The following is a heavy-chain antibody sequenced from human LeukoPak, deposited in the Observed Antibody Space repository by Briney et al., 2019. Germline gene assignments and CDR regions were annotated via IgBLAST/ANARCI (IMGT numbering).Heavy chain of an antibody. D-gene: IGHD3-10*01. V-gene: IGHV3-30-3*01. CDR3: AKDPLWGG. J-gene: IGHJ3*01. CDR2: ISNDGTTE. CDR1: GFNFSPYA. Sequence: GGSLRLSCVASGFNFSPYAVHWVRQAPGKGLEWVAIISNDGTTESYTDSVKGRFTISRDNSKNTLYLQMNSLRAEDTAVYYCAKDPLWGGWGQGTMVTVSS.